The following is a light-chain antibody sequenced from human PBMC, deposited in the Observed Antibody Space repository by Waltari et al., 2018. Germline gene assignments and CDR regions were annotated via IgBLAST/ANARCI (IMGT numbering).Light chain of an antibody. CDR3: QRAYSAPLFT. CDR2: SES. CDR1: QTINFS. J-gene: IGKJ3*01. V-gene: IGKV1-27*01. Sequence: DIQLTQSPSSLSASVGDTVTITCRLSQTINFSLHPYRQKPGKVPKLLVYSESNLQSGVPSRLSGSGSGTDFTLTISSLQPEDVASYYGQRAYSAPLFTFGPGTKVDI.